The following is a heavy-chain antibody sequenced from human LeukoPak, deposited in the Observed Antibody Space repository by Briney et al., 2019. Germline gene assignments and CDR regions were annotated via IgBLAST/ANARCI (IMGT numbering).Heavy chain of an antibody. V-gene: IGHV1-2*02. Sequence: ASVKVSCKASGYTFTGYYLHWLRQAPGQGLQWRGWINPDSGGTDYAQKFQGTVTMTRDTSISTVYMELTSLRSDDTAVYYCARGGINWGSSFFSFDYWGQGTLVTVSS. D-gene: IGHD7-27*01. CDR3: ARGGINWGSSFFSFDY. CDR1: GYTFTGYY. J-gene: IGHJ4*02. CDR2: INPDSGGT.